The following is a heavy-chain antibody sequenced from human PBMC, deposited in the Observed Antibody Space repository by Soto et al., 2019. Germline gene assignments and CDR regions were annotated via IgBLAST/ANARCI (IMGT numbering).Heavy chain of an antibody. J-gene: IGHJ4*02. CDR1: GYSFTSYW. CDR2: IDPSDSYT. V-gene: IGHV5-10-1*01. Sequence: ASLKISCKGSGYSFTSYWISWVRQMPGKGLEWMGRIDPSDSYTNYSPSFQGHVTISADKSISTAYLQWSILKASDTAMYYCARHCDYSNCIDYGGQGTLVTVSS. D-gene: IGHD4-4*01. CDR3: ARHCDYSNCIDY.